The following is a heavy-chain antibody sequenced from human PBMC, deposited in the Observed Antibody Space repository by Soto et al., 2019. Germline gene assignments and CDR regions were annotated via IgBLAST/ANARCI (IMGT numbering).Heavy chain of an antibody. J-gene: IGHJ4*02. CDR1: GFTFSGYG. Sequence: QVRLVDSGGGVVHPGRSLRLSIAASGFTFSGYGMHWVRQAPGKGLEWVAIISYDGGSKYYADSVKGRFTISRDNSHNTLYLQVDSLRVEETAMYYCAKDGVFSTSVVVDYWGQGTLVTVSS. V-gene: IGHV3-30*18. CDR2: ISYDGGSK. D-gene: IGHD6-6*01. CDR3: AKDGVFSTSVVVDY.